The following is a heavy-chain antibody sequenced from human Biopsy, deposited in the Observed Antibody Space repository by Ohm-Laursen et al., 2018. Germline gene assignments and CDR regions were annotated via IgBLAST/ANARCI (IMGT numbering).Heavy chain of an antibody. CDR1: GFSLSARGMC. Sequence: TQTLTLTCSFSGFSLSARGMCVSWIRQAPGKALEWLARVDWDDYKDYSGSLQTNLSISKDTSNDQVVLTVNNVDPADTATYYCARTPILIVSAGLVYRHRRHLQGMDVWGQGIAVTVS. CDR2: VDWDDYK. CDR3: ARTPILIVSAGLVYRHRRHLQGMDV. J-gene: IGHJ6*02. V-gene: IGHV2-70*11. D-gene: IGHD6-13*01.